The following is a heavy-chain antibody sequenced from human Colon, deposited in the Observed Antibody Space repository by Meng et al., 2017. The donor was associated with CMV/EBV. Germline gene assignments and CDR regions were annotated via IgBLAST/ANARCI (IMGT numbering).Heavy chain of an antibody. J-gene: IGHJ4*02. V-gene: IGHV3-21*01. D-gene: IGHD3-10*01. CDR2: ISSSSSYI. CDR1: GFTFSSYS. Sequence: GESLKISCAASGFTFSSYSMNWARQAPGKGLEWVSSISSSSSYIYYADSVKGRFTISRDNAKNSLYLQMNSLRAEDTAVYYCAITTASMVRGVISALDYWGQGTLVTVSS. CDR3: AITTASMVRGVISALDY.